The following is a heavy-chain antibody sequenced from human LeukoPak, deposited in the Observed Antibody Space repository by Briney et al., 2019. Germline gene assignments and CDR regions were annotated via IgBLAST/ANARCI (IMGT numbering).Heavy chain of an antibody. CDR1: GYTFTGYY. CDR2: INPNSGGT. CDR3: ARGYDFWSGVHMDV. D-gene: IGHD3-3*01. J-gene: IGHJ6*03. V-gene: IGHV1-2*02. Sequence: ASVKVSCKASGYTFTGYYMHWVRQAPGQGLEWMGWINPNSGGTNYAQKFQGRVTMTRDTAMSTAYMELSSLRSDDTAVYYCARGYDFWSGVHMDVWGKGTTVTVSS.